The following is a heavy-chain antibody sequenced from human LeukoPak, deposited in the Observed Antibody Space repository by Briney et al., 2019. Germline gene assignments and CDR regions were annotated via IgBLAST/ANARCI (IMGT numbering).Heavy chain of an antibody. V-gene: IGHV5-51*01. D-gene: IGHD2-2*01. CDR3: ARQIKALPATLDY. CDR2: IYPGDSDT. J-gene: IGHJ4*02. CDR1: GYSFTSYW. Sequence: GESLKISCKGSGYSFTSYWIGWVRQMTGKGLAWMGIIYPGDSDTRFSPSFQGQGTFSADKSITTAYLQWSSLKASDTAMYYCARQIKALPATLDYWGQGTLVTASS.